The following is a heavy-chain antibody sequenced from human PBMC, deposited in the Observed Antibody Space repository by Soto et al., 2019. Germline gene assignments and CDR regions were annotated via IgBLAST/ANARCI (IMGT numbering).Heavy chain of an antibody. J-gene: IGHJ2*01. V-gene: IGHV3-72*01. CDR2: TRNKANRYTT. D-gene: IGHD1-26*01. CDR3: TRSSGSYRYFDL. Sequence: EVQLVESGGGLVQPGGSLRLSCAASGFTFSDHYMDWVRQAPGKGLEWVGRTRNKANRYTTEYAASVKGRFTISRDDSQTSLYLQMNSLTTEDTAVYYCTRSSGSYRYFDLWGRGTLVTVSS. CDR1: GFTFSDHY.